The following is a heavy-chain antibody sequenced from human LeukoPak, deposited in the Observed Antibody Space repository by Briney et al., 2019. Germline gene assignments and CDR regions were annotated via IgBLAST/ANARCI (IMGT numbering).Heavy chain of an antibody. CDR1: GGSISGYY. V-gene: IGHV4-59*08. CDR3: ARHPPSSAGAYDI. D-gene: IGHD3-10*01. Sequence: ETLSLTCTVSGGSISGYYCSWVRQPPGKEMEWIGYVYSSGNTNYNPSLKSRVTLSVDTSKNQFSLKLVSVTAADTAVYYCARHPPSSAGAYDIWGQGTMVTVSS. CDR2: VYSSGNT. J-gene: IGHJ3*02.